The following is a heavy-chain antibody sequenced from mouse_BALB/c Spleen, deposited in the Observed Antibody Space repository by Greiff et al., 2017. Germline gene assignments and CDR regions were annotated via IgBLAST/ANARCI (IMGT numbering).Heavy chain of an antibody. D-gene: IGHD2-4*01. Sequence: QVQLQQSGAELVKPGASVKLSCKASGYTFTSYYMYWVKQRPGQGLEWIGEINPSNGGTNFNEKFKSKATLTVDKSSSTAYMQLSSLTSEDSAVYYCTRGGWDYDGAWFAYWGQGTLVTVSA. CDR2: INPSNGGT. J-gene: IGHJ3*01. CDR3: TRGGWDYDGAWFAY. CDR1: GYTFTSYY. V-gene: IGHV1S81*02.